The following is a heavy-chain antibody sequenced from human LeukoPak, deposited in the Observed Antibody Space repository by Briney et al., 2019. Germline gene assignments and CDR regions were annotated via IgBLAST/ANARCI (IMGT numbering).Heavy chain of an antibody. CDR2: ISSSSSYI. V-gene: IGHV3-21*01. J-gene: IGHJ4*02. Sequence: PEGSLRLSCAASGFTFSSYSLNWVRQAPGKGLEWVSSISSSSSYIYYGDSVKGRFTISRDNAKNSLYLQMNSLRAEDTAVYYCARDGAVTNGRYFDYWGQGTLVTVSS. D-gene: IGHD4-17*01. CDR3: ARDGAVTNGRYFDY. CDR1: GFTFSSYS.